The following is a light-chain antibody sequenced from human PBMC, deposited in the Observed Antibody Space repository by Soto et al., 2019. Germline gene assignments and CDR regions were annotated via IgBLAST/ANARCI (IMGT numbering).Light chain of an antibody. J-gene: IGLJ3*02. CDR1: SSNIGASYD. V-gene: IGLV1-40*01. CDR2: AST. CDR3: QSYDTTLSAWV. Sequence: QSVLTQPPSVSGAPGQRVTISCTGTSSNIGASYDVHWYQQLPGTAPKLFIYASTHRPSGVPDRFSGSRSATSASLAISGLQADDEADYYCQSYDTTLSAWVFGGGTKLTVL.